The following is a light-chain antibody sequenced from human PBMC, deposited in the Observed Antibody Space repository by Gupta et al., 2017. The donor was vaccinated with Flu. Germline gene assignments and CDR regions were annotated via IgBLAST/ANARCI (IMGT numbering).Light chain of an antibody. CDR2: AAS. V-gene: IGKV1-8*01. J-gene: IGKJ1*01. Sequence: PSSLSASTGDRVTITCRASQGISSYLAWYQQKPGKAPKLLIYAASTLQSGVPSRFSGSGSGTDFTLTISCLQSEDFATYYCQQDDSYPRTFGQGTKVEIK. CDR1: QGISSY. CDR3: QQDDSYPRT.